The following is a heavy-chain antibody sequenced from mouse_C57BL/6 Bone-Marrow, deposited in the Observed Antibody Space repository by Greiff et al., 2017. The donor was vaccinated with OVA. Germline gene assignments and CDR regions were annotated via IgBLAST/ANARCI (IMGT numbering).Heavy chain of an antibody. CDR2: IDPENGDT. CDR1: GFNIKDDY. V-gene: IGHV14-4*01. J-gene: IGHJ2*01. CDR3: TTYRY. Sequence: EVQLQQSGAELVRPGASVKLSCTASGFNIKDDYMHWVQGRPEQGLEWSGWIDPENGDTEYASKFQGKATISADTSSKTVYLHLSSLASEDTAVYYCTTYRYWGQGTTLTVSS.